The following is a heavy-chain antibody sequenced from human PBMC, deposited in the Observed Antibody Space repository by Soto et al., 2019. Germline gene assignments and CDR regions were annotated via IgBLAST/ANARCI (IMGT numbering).Heavy chain of an antibody. D-gene: IGHD2-15*01. J-gene: IGHJ4*02. Sequence: QLQLQESGPGLVKPSETLSLTCTVSGGSISSSSYYWGWIRQPPGKGLEWIGSIYYSGSTYYNPSLKSRVTISVDTSKNQFSLKLSSVTAADTAVYYCASPLHEWWSSFSWDYWGQGTLVTVSS. V-gene: IGHV4-39*01. CDR1: GGSISSSSYY. CDR2: IYYSGST. CDR3: ASPLHEWWSSFSWDY.